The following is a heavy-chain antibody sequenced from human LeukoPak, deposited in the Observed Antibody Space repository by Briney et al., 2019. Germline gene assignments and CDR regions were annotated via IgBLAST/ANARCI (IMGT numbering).Heavy chain of an antibody. CDR2: IIPIFGTA. V-gene: IGHV1-69*05. Sequence: SVKVSCKASGGTFSSYAISWVRQAPGQGLEWMGGIIPIFGTANYAQKFQGRVTITTDESTSTAYMELSSLRSEDTAVYYCARMGYEILSNWFDPWGQGTLVTVSS. D-gene: IGHD3-9*01. J-gene: IGHJ5*02. CDR1: GGTFSSYA. CDR3: ARMGYEILSNWFDP.